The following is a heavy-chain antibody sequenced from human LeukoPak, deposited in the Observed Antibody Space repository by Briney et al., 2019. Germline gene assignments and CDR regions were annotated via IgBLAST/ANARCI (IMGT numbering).Heavy chain of an antibody. J-gene: IGHJ4*02. CDR3: AKDRITMVRGVIDFDY. CDR1: GFTFSSYG. V-gene: IGHV3-30*18. Sequence: PGRSLRLSCAASGFTFSSYGMHWVRQAPGKGLEWVAVISYDGSNKYYADSVKGRFTISRDNSKNTLSLQMSSLRAEDTAVYYCAKDRITMVRGVIDFDYWGQGTLVTVSS. D-gene: IGHD3-10*01. CDR2: ISYDGSNK.